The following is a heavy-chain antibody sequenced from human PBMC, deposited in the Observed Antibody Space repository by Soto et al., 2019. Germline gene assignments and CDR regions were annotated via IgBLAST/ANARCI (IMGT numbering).Heavy chain of an antibody. J-gene: IGHJ4*02. CDR3: ASGRGGGFDY. CDR2: IYYSGST. D-gene: IGHD1-26*01. CDR1: GGSVSSGSYY. Sequence: QVQLQESGPGLVKPSETLSLTCTVSGGSVSSGSYYWSWIRQPPGKGLEWIGYIYYSGSTNYNPSRKSRVTITVDTSKNQFSLKLSSVTAADTAVYYCASGRGGGFDYWGQGTLVTVSS. V-gene: IGHV4-61*01.